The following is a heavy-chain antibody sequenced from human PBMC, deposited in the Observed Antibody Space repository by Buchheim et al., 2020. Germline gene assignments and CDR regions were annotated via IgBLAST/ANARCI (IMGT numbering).Heavy chain of an antibody. D-gene: IGHD4-23*01. CDR1: GFTFSSYS. J-gene: IGHJ4*02. Sequence: EVQLVESGGGLVKPGGSLRLSCAASGFTFSSYSMNWVRQAPGKGLEWVSSISSSSSYIYYADSVTGRFTLSRDNAKNYMTLQMNSLRAEDTAVYYCARDLGSGGRVRWGQGTL. V-gene: IGHV3-21*01. CDR2: ISSSSSYI. CDR3: ARDLGSGGRVR.